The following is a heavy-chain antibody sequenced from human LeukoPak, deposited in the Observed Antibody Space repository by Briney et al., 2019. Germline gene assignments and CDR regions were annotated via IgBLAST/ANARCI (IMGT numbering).Heavy chain of an antibody. D-gene: IGHD7-27*01. CDR3: AKILGSGVWYGFDI. CDR2: IYTTGRT. Sequence: SETLSLTCSVSGGSISNYWWSWIRQPAGKGLEWIGYIYTTGRTNYNPSLKSRVTISVDTSKNQFSLKLSSVTAADTAVYYCAKILGSGVWYGFDIWGQGTMVTVSS. J-gene: IGHJ3*02. V-gene: IGHV4-4*09. CDR1: GGSISNYW.